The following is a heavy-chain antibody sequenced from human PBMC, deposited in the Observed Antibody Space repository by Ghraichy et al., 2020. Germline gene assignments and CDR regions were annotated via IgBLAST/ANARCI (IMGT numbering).Heavy chain of an antibody. V-gene: IGHV1-2*02. CDR1: GYTFTGYY. CDR3: ARDGTYYYDSSGYYETYYYYGMDV. J-gene: IGHJ6*02. CDR2: INPNSGGT. Sequence: ASVKVSCKASGYTFTGYYMHWVRQAPGQGLEWMGWINPNSGGTNYAQKFQGRVTMTRDTSISTAYMELSRLRSDDTAVYYCARDGTYYYDSSGYYETYYYYGMDVWDQGTTVTVSS. D-gene: IGHD3-22*01.